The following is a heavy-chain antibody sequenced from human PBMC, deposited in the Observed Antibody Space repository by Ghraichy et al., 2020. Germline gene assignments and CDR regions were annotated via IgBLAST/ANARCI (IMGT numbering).Heavy chain of an antibody. D-gene: IGHD1-1*01. CDR3: VRNNYNWNDFHCHYYMDV. Sequence: SETLPLTCTVSGGSISSSSYYWGWIRQPPGKGLEWIGSIYYSGRTHYNPSLKIRVTISIDTSKNQFSLKLSSVTAADTDVYYCVRNNYNWNDFHCHYYMDVWGKGTTVTVSS. CDR1: GGSISSSSYY. V-gene: IGHV4-39*01. CDR2: IYYSGRT. J-gene: IGHJ6*03.